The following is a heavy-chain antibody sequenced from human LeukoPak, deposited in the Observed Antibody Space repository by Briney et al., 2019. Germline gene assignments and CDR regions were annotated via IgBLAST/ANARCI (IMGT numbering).Heavy chain of an antibody. CDR3: ARVKVGPTVFDY. V-gene: IGHV3-9*01. D-gene: IGHD1-26*01. CDR2: ISWNSGSI. CDR1: GFRFSDYG. Sequence: GGSLRLSCVASGFRFSDYGMHWVRQAPGKGLEWVSGISWNSGSIGYADSVKGRFTISRDNAKNSLYLQMNSLRAEDTAVYYCARVKVGPTVFDYWGQGTLVTVSS. J-gene: IGHJ4*02.